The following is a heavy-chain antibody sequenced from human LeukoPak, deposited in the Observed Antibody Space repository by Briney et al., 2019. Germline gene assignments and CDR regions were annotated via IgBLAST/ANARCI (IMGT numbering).Heavy chain of an antibody. CDR1: GISFSSYW. CDR2: IRSDGSGT. CDR3: ASLFDY. Sequence: PGGFLRLSCEASGISFSSYWMQWVRQAPGEGLVWVSGIRSDGSGTNYADSVKGRFTISRDNAKNSLYLQMNSLRAEDTAVYYCASLFDYWGQGTLVTVSS. J-gene: IGHJ4*02. V-gene: IGHV3-74*01.